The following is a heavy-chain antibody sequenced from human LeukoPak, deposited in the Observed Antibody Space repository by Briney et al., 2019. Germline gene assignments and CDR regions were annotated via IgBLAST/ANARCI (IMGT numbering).Heavy chain of an antibody. J-gene: IGHJ4*02. Sequence: PSETLSLTCTVSGGSISYYYWSWIRQPPGKGLEWIGYVYYSGSTSYNPSLKSRVTISLDTSKHQFSLKLNSVTAADTAVYYCASSQGATVFIWGQGTLVTVSS. CDR1: GGSISYYY. CDR2: VYYSGST. D-gene: IGHD1-26*01. CDR3: ASSQGATVFI. V-gene: IGHV4-59*08.